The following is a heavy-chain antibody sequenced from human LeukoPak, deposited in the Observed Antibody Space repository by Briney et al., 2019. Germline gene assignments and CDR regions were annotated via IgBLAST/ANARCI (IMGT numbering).Heavy chain of an antibody. CDR2: INEDGSEK. CDR1: EFTFSNYW. J-gene: IGHJ4*02. CDR3: ARSADKGSVDY. D-gene: IGHD2-15*01. V-gene: IGHV3-7*03. Sequence: GGPLRLSCAASEFTFSNYWMSWVRQAPGKGLEGVANINEDGSEKYYVDSVKGRFTISRDNAKNSLYLQMNSLRAEDTAVYYCARSADKGSVDYWGQGTLVTVSS.